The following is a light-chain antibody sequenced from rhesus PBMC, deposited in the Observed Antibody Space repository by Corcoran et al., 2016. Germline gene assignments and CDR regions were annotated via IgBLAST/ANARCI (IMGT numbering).Light chain of an antibody. CDR2: GGS. Sequence: DIVMTQTPLSLPITPGEPASISCRSSQILLHNNGNTYLHVYLQKPGQFPQLLNYGGSNRASGVPDRFSGNGSGTDFTLKIGKVEAEYVRLYYCVHAIAFPFTFGPGTKLDIK. V-gene: IGKV2-72*01. CDR1: QILLHNNGNTY. CDR3: VHAIAFPFT. J-gene: IGKJ3*01.